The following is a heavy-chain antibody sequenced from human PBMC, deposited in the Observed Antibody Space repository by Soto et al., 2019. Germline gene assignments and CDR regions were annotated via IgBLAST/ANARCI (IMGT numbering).Heavy chain of an antibody. CDR2: ISGRGGCI. CDR3: FFFRRRRRNTSLGPGLGFLLNRSSDL. V-gene: IGHV3-23*01. D-gene: IGHD3-3*01. Sequence: KGLEWVSAISGRGGCIYYADSVKGRFTISRDNSKNTLYLQMNSLRAEDTALYYFFFFRRRRRNTSLGPGLGFLLNRSSDL. J-gene: IGHJ2*01.